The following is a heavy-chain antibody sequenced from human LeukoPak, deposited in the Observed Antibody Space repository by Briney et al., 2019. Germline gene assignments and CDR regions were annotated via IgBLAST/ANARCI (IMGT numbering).Heavy chain of an antibody. CDR1: GFTFNEYE. CDR2: ISRSGNTR. Sequence: GGSLRLSCVASGFTFNEYEMNWVRQAPGKGLERLSYISRSGNTRYYGNSVKGRFTVSRDNAKNSLSLQMNSLRAEDTAVYYCARDKLDGYSNLWGQGTLVTVAS. V-gene: IGHV3-48*03. D-gene: IGHD5-24*01. J-gene: IGHJ5*02. CDR3: ARDKLDGYSNL.